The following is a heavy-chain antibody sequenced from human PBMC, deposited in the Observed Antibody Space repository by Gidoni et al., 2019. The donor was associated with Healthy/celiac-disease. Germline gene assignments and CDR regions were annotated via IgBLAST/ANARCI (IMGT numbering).Heavy chain of an antibody. CDR1: GFTFSSYG. CDR2: ISYDGSNK. D-gene: IGHD2-2*01. CDR3: ARDLGIVVPAASDY. J-gene: IGHJ4*02. Sequence: QVQLVESGGGVVQPGRSLRLSCAASGFTFSSYGMHWVRQAPGKGLEWVAVISYDGSNKYYADSVKGRFTISRDNSKNTLYLQMNSLRAEDTAVYYCARDLGIVVPAASDYWGQGTLVTVSS. V-gene: IGHV3-30*03.